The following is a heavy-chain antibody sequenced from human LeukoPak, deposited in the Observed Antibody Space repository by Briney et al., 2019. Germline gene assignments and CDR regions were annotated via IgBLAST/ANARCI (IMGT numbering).Heavy chain of an antibody. Sequence: GGSLRLSCAASGFTFSNYAMSWVRQAPGKGLEWVSAIRGNGGTTYDADSVKGRFTISRDNAKNSLYLQMNSLRAEDTALYYCAKDTMVRGEDSEDYFDYWGQGTLVTVSS. J-gene: IGHJ4*02. CDR3: AKDTMVRGEDSEDYFDY. CDR1: GFTFSNYA. V-gene: IGHV3-23*01. CDR2: IRGNGGTT. D-gene: IGHD3-10*01.